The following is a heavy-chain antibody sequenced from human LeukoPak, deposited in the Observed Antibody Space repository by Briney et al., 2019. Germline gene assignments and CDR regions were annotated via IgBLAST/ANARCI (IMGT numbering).Heavy chain of an antibody. CDR1: GYTFSGYY. D-gene: IGHD3-3*01. J-gene: IGHJ4*02. Sequence: ASVKVSCKASGYTFSGYYMQWVRQALGQALEWMGWITPDSGGTDYAEKFQGRVTMTRDTSISTVYMELTRLRSDDTAVYYCARGYRTGDMTIFAHWGQGTLVTVSS. V-gene: IGHV1-2*02. CDR3: ARGYRTGDMTIFAH. CDR2: ITPDSGGT.